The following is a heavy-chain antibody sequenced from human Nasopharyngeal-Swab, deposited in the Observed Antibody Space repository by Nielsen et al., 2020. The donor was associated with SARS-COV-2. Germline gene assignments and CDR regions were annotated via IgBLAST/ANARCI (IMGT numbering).Heavy chain of an antibody. CDR1: GYIFTHYA. CDR2: INTNTGNP. CDR3: AGDYASGWSHFDH. D-gene: IGHD6-19*01. Sequence: ASVKVSCKASGYIFTHYAMNWVRQAPGQGLEWLGWINTNTGNPTYAQGFTGRFVFSLDTSVSTAYLQISSLKAEDTAVYYCAGDYASGWSHFDHWGQGSLVTVSS. V-gene: IGHV7-4-1*02. J-gene: IGHJ4*02.